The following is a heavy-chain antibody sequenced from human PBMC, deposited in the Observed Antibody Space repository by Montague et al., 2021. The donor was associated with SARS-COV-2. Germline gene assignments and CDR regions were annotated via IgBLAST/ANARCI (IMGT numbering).Heavy chain of an antibody. D-gene: IGHD3-22*01. CDR2: IYYSGST. CDR1: GGSISSSSYY. CDR3: AGERITMIVVVITPYYYYGMDV. J-gene: IGHJ6*02. V-gene: IGHV4-39*02. Sequence: SETLSLTCTVSGGSISSSSYYWGWIRQPPGKGLEWIGGIYYSGSTYYNPSLKSRVTISVDTSKNQFSLKLSSVTAADTAVYYCAGERITMIVVVITPYYYYGMDVWGQGTTVTVSS.